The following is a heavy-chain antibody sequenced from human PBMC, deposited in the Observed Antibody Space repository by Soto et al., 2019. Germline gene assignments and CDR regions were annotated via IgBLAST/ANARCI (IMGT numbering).Heavy chain of an antibody. CDR3: MKAHESGDFLGMSV. CDR2: MYKTGET. Sequence: LSLTCTVSGGSVSTGMKYWGWVRQPPGKALEFIGYMYKTGETLLNSSLKSRVTLSMETSKNQFSLTLSSVTAADTAVYFCMKAHESGDFLGMSVWGPGTTVTVSS. V-gene: IGHV4-61*01. D-gene: IGHD3-10*01. J-gene: IGHJ6*02. CDR1: GGSVSTGMKY.